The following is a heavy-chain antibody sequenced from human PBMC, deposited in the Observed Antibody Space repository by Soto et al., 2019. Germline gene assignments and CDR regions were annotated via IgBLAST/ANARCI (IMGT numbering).Heavy chain of an antibody. D-gene: IGHD6-13*01. V-gene: IGHV4-31*03. J-gene: IGHJ4*02. CDR3: ARGKTVAAAGPFDY. Sequence: SLTCTVSGGSISSDDYSWTWIRQPPGKGLEWIGYIYYSGSTYYNPSLKSRVTISVDTSKNQFSLKLSSVTAADTAVYYCARGKTVAAAGPFDYWGQGTLVTVSS. CDR1: GGSISSDDYS. CDR2: IYYSGST.